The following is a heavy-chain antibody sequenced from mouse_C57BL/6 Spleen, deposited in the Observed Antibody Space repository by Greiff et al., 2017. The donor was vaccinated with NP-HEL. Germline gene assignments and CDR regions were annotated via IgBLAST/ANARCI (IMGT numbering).Heavy chain of an antibody. Sequence: VKLVESGPGLVQPSQSLSITCTVSGFSLTSYGVHWVRQSPGKGLEWLGVIWSGGSTDYNAAFISRLSISKDNSKSQVFFKMNSLQADDTAIYYCARNPLYYSKYYAMDYWGQGTSVTVSS. J-gene: IGHJ4*01. CDR3: ARNPLYYSKYYAMDY. CDR2: IWSGGST. CDR1: GFSLTSYG. D-gene: IGHD2-5*01. V-gene: IGHV2-2*01.